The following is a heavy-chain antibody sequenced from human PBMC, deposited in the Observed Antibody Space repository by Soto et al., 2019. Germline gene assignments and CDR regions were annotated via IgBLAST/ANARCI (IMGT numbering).Heavy chain of an antibody. V-gene: IGHV3-74*03. CDR1: GFSFRDHW. Sequence: PGGSLRLSCEASGFSFRDHWMHWVRQAPGKGLVWAAHINSDGSWKTYADSVKGRFTIFRDNAKNTLFLQMNSLRAEDTAVYYCARMPIVASKYDYNYYYGMDVWGQGTTVTVSS. CDR2: INSDGSWK. CDR3: ARMPIVASKYDYNYYYGMDV. D-gene: IGHD5-12*01. J-gene: IGHJ6*02.